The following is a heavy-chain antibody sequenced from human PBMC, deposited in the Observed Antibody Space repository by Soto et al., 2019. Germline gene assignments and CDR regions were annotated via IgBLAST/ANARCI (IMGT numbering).Heavy chain of an antibody. CDR1: GFTFRSFT. V-gene: IGHV3-21*01. CDR2: ISSNSAYI. CDR3: TRDASRDSSARGWFDP. D-gene: IGHD6-13*01. Sequence: PGGSLRLSCAASGFTFRSFTMNWVRQAPGKGLEWVSTISSNSAYIYYTDALRGRFTISRDNAKNSLRLQMNSLRAEDTAVYCCTRDASRDSSARGWFDPWGPGTLVTVSS. J-gene: IGHJ5*02.